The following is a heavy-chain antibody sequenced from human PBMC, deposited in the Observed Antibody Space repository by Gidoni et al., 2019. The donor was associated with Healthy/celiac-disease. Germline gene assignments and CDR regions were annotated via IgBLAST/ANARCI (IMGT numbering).Heavy chain of an antibody. CDR1: GGPISRYS. D-gene: IGHD5-18*01. CDR3: ARGGGYSYDFFSETDAFDI. CDR2: IYYSGSP. V-gene: IGHV4-59*01. Sequence: QVQLQESGPGLVKPSETLSLTCTVSGGPISRYSWSWIRQPPGKGLEWIGYIYYSGSPNYNPSLKSRVTISVDASKNQFSLKLSSVTAADTAVYYCARGGGYSYDFFSETDAFDIWGQGTMVTVSS. J-gene: IGHJ3*02.